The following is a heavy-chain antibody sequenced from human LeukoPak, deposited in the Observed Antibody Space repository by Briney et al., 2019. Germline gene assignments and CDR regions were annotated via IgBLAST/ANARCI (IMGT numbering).Heavy chain of an antibody. Sequence: PLASVTVSCKASGGTFSSYAISWVRQAPGQGLEWMGRIIPILGIANYAQKFQGRVTITADKSTSTAYMELSSLRSEDTAVYYCARDHYYDSQLTDYFDYWGQGTLVTVSS. CDR3: ARDHYYDSQLTDYFDY. CDR2: IIPILGIA. D-gene: IGHD3-22*01. V-gene: IGHV1-69*04. CDR1: GGTFSSYA. J-gene: IGHJ4*02.